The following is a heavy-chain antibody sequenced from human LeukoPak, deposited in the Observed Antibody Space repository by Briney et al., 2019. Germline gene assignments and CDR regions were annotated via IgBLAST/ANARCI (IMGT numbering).Heavy chain of an antibody. V-gene: IGHV4-34*01. CDR2: INHSGST. CDR1: GGSFSGYY. D-gene: IGHD1-26*01. J-gene: IGHJ5*02. Sequence: SETLSLTCAVYGGSFSGYYWSWIRQPPGKGLEWIGEINHSGSTNYNPSLKSRVTISVDTSKNQFSLKLSSVTAADTAVYYCARISVGTADPWGQGTLVTVSS. CDR3: ARISVGTADP.